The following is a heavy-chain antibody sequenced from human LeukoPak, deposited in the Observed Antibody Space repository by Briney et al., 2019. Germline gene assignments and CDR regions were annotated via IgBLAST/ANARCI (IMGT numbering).Heavy chain of an antibody. V-gene: IGHV3-33*08. CDR2: IWYDGSNK. D-gene: IGHD2-2*01. Sequence: GGSLRLSCAASGFTFSSYAMSWVRQAPGKGLEWVAVIWYDGSNKYYADSVKGRFTISRDNSKNTLYLQMNSLRAEDTAVYYCATQRDDAFDIWGQGTMVTVSS. J-gene: IGHJ3*02. CDR3: ATQRDDAFDI. CDR1: GFTFSSYA.